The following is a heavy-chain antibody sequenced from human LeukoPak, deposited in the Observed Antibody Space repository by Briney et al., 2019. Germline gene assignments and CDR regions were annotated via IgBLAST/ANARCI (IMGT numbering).Heavy chain of an antibody. CDR1: RFTFSSYW. D-gene: IGHD3-22*01. CDR2: IKQDGSEK. Sequence: GGSLRLSCAASRFTFSSYWMSWVRQAPGKGLEWVANIKQDGSEKYYVDSVKGRFTISRDNAKNSLYLQMNSLRAEDTAVYYSVAYYYDSSGYYFDYWGQGTLVTVSS. V-gene: IGHV3-7*03. CDR3: VAYYYDSSGYYFDY. J-gene: IGHJ4*02.